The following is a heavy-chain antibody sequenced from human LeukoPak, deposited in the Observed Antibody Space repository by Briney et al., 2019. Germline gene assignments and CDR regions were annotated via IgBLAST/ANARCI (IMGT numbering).Heavy chain of an antibody. CDR3: ARAIKISSGWYEDPDY. D-gene: IGHD6-19*01. CDR2: IRYDGSDK. Sequence: GGSLRLSCAASGFTFSNYGMHWVRQPPDKGLEWVAVIRYDGSDKYYAESVKGRFTISRDNSKNTVILQMNSLRAEDTAVYYCARAIKISSGWYEDPDYWGQGSLVSVSS. CDR1: GFTFSNYG. J-gene: IGHJ4*02. V-gene: IGHV3-33*01.